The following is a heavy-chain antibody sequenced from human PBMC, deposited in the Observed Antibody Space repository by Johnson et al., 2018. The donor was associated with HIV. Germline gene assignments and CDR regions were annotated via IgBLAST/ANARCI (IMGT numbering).Heavy chain of an antibody. Sequence: VQLVESGGGVVQPGRSLRLSCAASGFTFSSYGMHWVRQAPAKGLEWVAVISYDGSDKDYADSVTGRFTISRDNTKNTLYLQMNSLRAEDTAVYYCGGSYYYDSSGYYARNAFDIWGQGTMVTVSS. CDR1: GFTFSSYG. J-gene: IGHJ3*02. V-gene: IGHV3-30*04. CDR2: ISYDGSDK. D-gene: IGHD3-22*01. CDR3: GGSYYYDSSGYYARNAFDI.